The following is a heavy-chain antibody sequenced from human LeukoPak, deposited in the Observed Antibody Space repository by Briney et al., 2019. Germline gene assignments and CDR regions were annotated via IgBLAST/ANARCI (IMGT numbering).Heavy chain of an antibody. Sequence: ASVKVSFKASGYTFTIYYMHWVRQAPGQGLEWMGIINPSGGSTSYAQKFQGRVTMTRDTSTSTVYMELSSLRSEDTAVYYCAREGLYYDSSGYPDYWGQGTLVTVSS. V-gene: IGHV1-46*01. CDR2: INPSGGST. CDR3: AREGLYYDSSGYPDY. CDR1: GYTFTIYY. D-gene: IGHD3-22*01. J-gene: IGHJ4*02.